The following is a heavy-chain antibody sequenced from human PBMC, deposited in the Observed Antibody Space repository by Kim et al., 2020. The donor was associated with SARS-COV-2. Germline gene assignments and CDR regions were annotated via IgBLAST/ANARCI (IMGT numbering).Heavy chain of an antibody. D-gene: IGHD3-22*01. CDR3: ARRDGSGYYSFSWDP. CDR2: IYYSGST. CDR1: GGSISSSSYY. V-gene: IGHV4-39*01. J-gene: IGHJ5*02. Sequence: SETLSLTCTVSGGSISSSSYYWGWIRQPPGKGLEWIGSIYYSGSTYYNPSLKSRVTISVDTSKNQFSLKLSSVTAADTAVYYCARRDGSGYYSFSWDPWGQGTLVTVSS.